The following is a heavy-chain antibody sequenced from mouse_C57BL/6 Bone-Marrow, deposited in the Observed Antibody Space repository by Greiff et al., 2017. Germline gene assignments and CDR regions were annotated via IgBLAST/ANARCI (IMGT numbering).Heavy chain of an antibody. Sequence: QVQLQQPGADLVKPGASVKMSCKASGYTFTSYCITWVKQRPGQGLEWIGDIYPTSGRTNYNEKFKSKAILTVDTSSNTAYMQLSSLTSEDSAVFYCARSGPLGRSFDYWGQGTTLTVSS. CDR3: ARSGPLGRSFDY. J-gene: IGHJ2*01. V-gene: IGHV1-55*01. D-gene: IGHD4-1*01. CDR1: GYTFTSYC. CDR2: IYPTSGRT.